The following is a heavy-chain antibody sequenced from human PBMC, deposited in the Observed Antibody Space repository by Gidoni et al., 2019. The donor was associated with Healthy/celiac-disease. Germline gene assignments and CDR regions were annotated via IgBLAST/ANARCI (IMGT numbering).Heavy chain of an antibody. CDR1: GFTFSSYG. CDR2: ISYDGSNK. Sequence: QVQLVESGGGVVLPGRSLRLSCAASGFTFSSYGMHWVRQAPGKGLEWVAVISYDGSNKYYADSVKGRFTISRDNSKNTLYLQMNSLRAEDTAVYYCAKDMPGSGSYYSWFDPWGQGTLVTVSS. CDR3: AKDMPGSGSYYSWFDP. V-gene: IGHV3-30*18. J-gene: IGHJ5*02. D-gene: IGHD3-10*01.